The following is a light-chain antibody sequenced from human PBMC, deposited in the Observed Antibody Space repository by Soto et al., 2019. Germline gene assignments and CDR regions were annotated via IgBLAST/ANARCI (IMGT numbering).Light chain of an antibody. V-gene: IGKV1-5*03. J-gene: IGKJ2*01. CDR1: QSIGSW. CDR3: QPYHDFQYT. Sequence: DIQMTQSPSTLSASVGDGVTITCRASQSIGSWLAWYQQKPGKAPKLLIYKATKLQSGVPSRFSGSGSGTDFSLTISSLQPVDSATDFCQPYHDFQYTFGPGTKLEI. CDR2: KAT.